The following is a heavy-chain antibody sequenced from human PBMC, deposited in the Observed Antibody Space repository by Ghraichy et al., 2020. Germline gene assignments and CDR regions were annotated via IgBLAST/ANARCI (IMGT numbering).Heavy chain of an antibody. CDR2: ISYDGSNK. V-gene: IGHV3-30*18. J-gene: IGHJ4*02. D-gene: IGHD3-3*01. CDR3: AKDASVSRFLEWFLDY. CDR1: GFTFSTYA. Sequence: GGSLRLSCAASGFTFSTYAMHWVRQAPGKGLEWVAVISYDGSNKYYADSVKGRFTISRDNSKNTLYLQMNSLRVEDTAVYYCAKDASVSRFLEWFLDYWGQGTLVTVSS.